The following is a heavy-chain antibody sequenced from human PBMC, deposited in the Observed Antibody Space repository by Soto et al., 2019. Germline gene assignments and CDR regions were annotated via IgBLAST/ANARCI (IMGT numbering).Heavy chain of an antibody. J-gene: IGHJ6*03. V-gene: IGHV1-18*01. CDR1: GYTFTSYG. CDR2: ISAYNGNT. CDR3: ARVFMGSGSYPKIYYYYYYMDV. Sequence: QVQLVQSGAEVKKPGASVKVSCKASGYTFTSYGISWVRQAPGQGLEWMGWISAYNGNTNYEQNLKGRVTITTDTSTSTAYMELRSLRSDDTAVYYCARVFMGSGSYPKIYYYYYYMDVWGKGTTVTVSS. D-gene: IGHD3-10*01.